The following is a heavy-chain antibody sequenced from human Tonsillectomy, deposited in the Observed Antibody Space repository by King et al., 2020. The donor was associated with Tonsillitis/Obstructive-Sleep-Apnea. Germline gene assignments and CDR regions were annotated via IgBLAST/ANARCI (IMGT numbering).Heavy chain of an antibody. Sequence: QLQESGPGLVKPSETLSLTCTVSGGSISSSSYYWGWIRQPPGKGLEWIGSIYYSGSTYYNPSLKSRVTISVDTSKNQFSLKLSSVTAADTAVYYCARTAYSSSWLVDYWGQGTLVTVPS. J-gene: IGHJ4*02. CDR1: GGSISSSSYY. CDR2: IYYSGST. CDR3: ARTAYSSSWLVDY. V-gene: IGHV4-39*01. D-gene: IGHD6-13*01.